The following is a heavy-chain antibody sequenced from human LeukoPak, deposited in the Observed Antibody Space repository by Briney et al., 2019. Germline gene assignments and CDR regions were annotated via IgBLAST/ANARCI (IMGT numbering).Heavy chain of an antibody. Sequence: GESLKISCKGSGYSFTSYWIGWVRQMPGKGLEWMGIIYPGDSDTRYSPSFQGQVTISADKSISTAYLQWSSLKASDTAMYHRARTPSYDILTGYPDYWGQGTLVTVSS. CDR3: ARTPSYDILTGYPDY. J-gene: IGHJ4*02. V-gene: IGHV5-51*01. CDR2: IYPGDSDT. D-gene: IGHD3-9*01. CDR1: GYSFTSYW.